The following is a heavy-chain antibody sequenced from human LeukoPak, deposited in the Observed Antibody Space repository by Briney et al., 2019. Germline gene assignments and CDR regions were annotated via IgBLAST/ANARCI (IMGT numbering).Heavy chain of an antibody. V-gene: IGHV3-21*01. J-gene: IGHJ4*02. D-gene: IGHD4-17*01. Sequence: GGSLRLSCAASGFTFSSYSMNWVRQAPGKGLEWVSSIGSSSSYIYYADSVKGRFTISRDNAKNSLYLQMNSLRAEDTAVYYCARRADGDYFDYWGQGTLVTVSS. CDR3: ARRADGDYFDY. CDR2: IGSSSSYI. CDR1: GFTFSSYS.